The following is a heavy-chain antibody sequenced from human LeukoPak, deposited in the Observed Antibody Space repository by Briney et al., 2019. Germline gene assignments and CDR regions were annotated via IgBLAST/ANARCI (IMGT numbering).Heavy chain of an antibody. V-gene: IGHV4-59*01. D-gene: IGHD3-22*01. CDR2: IYYSGST. CDR3: ARDSDYYDSSGYYDY. J-gene: IGHJ4*02. CDR1: DGSISSYY. Sequence: SETLSLTCTVSDGSISSYYWSWIRQPPGKGLEWIGYIYYSGSTNYNPSLKSRVTISVDTSKNQFSLKLSSVTAADTAVYYCARDSDYYDSSGYYDYWGQGTLVTVSS.